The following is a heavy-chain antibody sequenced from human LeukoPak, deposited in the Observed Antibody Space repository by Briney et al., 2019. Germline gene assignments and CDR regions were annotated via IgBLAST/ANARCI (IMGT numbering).Heavy chain of an antibody. D-gene: IGHD6-6*01. CDR1: GYSISSGYY. Sequence: PSETLSLTCAVSGYSISSGYYWGWIRQPPGKGLEWIGSIYHSGSTYYNPSLKSRVTISVDTSKNQFSLKLSSVTAADTAVYYCASIIAARPVDYWGQGTLVTVSS. V-gene: IGHV4-38-2*01. CDR2: IYHSGST. CDR3: ASIIAARPVDY. J-gene: IGHJ4*02.